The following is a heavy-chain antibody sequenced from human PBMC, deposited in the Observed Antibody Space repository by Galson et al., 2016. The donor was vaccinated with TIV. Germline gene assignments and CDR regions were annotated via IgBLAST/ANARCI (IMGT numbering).Heavy chain of an antibody. Sequence: SVKVSCKASGYTFSGHFIHWVRQAPGQGLEWMGWINPITGDTRYAQKFQGRVTMTREKSTSTAYMDLNRLRSDDTAVYYCARNQGSYYDSSGSYYNWFDPWGQGTRVTVSS. CDR1: GYTFSGHF. CDR2: INPITGDT. V-gene: IGHV1-2*02. CDR3: ARNQGSYYDSSGSYYNWFDP. J-gene: IGHJ5*02. D-gene: IGHD3-22*01.